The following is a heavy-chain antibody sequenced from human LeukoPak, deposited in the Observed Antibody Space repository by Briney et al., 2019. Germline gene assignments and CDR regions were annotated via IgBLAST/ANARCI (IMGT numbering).Heavy chain of an antibody. Sequence: SETLSLTCAVSGGPISSSNWWSWVRQPPGKGLEWIGEVYHSGSTNYNPSLKSRVTISVDKSKNQFSLKLSSVTAADTAVYYCARAAATVGDAFDIWGQGTMVTVSS. J-gene: IGHJ3*02. CDR2: VYHSGST. CDR3: ARAAATVGDAFDI. CDR1: GGPISSSNW. V-gene: IGHV4-4*02. D-gene: IGHD4-23*01.